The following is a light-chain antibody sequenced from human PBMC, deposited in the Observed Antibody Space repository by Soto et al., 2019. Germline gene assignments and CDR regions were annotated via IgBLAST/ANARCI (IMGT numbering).Light chain of an antibody. CDR3: QQYFASSWT. J-gene: IGKJ1*01. CDR1: QRFANSN. V-gene: IGKV3-20*01. CDR2: ATS. Sequence: EIVLTQSPGTLSSSPGEEATPSARPSQRFANSNFAWYQHKPGQAPRLLIYATSSRATGIPDRFGGSGSGTDFTLTINRLEPEDFAVYYCQQYFASSWTFGQGTKVDIK.